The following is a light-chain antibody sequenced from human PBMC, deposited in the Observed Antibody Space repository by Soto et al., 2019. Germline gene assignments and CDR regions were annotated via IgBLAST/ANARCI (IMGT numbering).Light chain of an antibody. Sequence: DIQMTQSPPTLSSSVGDSVTITCRASQSMSTWLAWYQQKPGKAPKLLIYDASSLESGVPSRFSGSGSGTEFTLTINSLQPYDIANYYCQQYNSYAFGQGTKVEIK. CDR1: QSMSTW. V-gene: IGKV1-5*01. J-gene: IGKJ1*01. CDR3: QQYNSYA. CDR2: DAS.